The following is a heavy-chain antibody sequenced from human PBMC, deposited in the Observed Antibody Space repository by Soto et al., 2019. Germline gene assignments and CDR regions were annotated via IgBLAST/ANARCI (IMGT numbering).Heavy chain of an antibody. Sequence: GASVKVSCKISGYSFGAYGIAWVRQAPGQGLEYLGWITVKNGNTNYAQNFQGRITMTADTSTDTAYMELRSLAPDDTAVYFCARDGSVKQWLTHLDYWGQGTLVTVS. CDR2: ITVKNGNT. J-gene: IGHJ4*02. V-gene: IGHV1-18*01. CDR3: ARDGSVKQWLTHLDY. CDR1: GYSFGAYG. D-gene: IGHD6-19*01.